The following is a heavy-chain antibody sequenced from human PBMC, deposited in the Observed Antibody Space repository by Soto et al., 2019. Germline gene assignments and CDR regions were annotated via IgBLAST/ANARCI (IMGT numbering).Heavy chain of an antibody. CDR2: INPNSGGT. J-gene: IGHJ4*02. V-gene: IGHV1-2*04. CDR1: GYTFTGYY. Sequence: GVSVKVSCKASGYTFTGYYMHWVRQAPGQGLEWMGWINPNSGGTNYAQKFQGWVTMTRDTSISTAYMELSRLRSDDTAVYYCAREIRCSSTSCYYFDYWGQGTLVTVSS. CDR3: AREIRCSSTSCYYFDY. D-gene: IGHD2-2*01.